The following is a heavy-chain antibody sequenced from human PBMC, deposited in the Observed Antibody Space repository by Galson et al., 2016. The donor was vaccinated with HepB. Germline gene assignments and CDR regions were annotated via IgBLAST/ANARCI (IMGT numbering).Heavy chain of an antibody. CDR1: GGSFSRGGYS. CDR2: ISYSGTT. Sequence: TLSLTCTVSGGSFSRGGYSWTWIRQLPGMGLEWIGFISYSGTTYQNPSLQSRVTISVDTSKNQFSLQLTSVTAADTAVYYCARTYSWNYYDTSGTDVWGQGTTVTVSS. V-gene: IGHV4-31*03. D-gene: IGHD3-22*01. CDR3: ARTYSWNYYDTSGTDV. J-gene: IGHJ6*02.